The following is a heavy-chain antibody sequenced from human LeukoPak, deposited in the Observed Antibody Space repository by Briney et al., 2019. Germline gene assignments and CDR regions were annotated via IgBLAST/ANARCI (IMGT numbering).Heavy chain of an antibody. J-gene: IGHJ3*02. CDR2: IIPIFGTA. Sequence: GASVKVSCKASGGTFSSYAISWVRQASGQGLEWMGGIIPIFGTANYAQKFQGRVTITADKSTSTAYMELSSLRSEDTAVYYCAREPPSGTMIVRDAFDIWGQGTMVTVSS. CDR3: AREPPSGTMIVRDAFDI. D-gene: IGHD3-22*01. V-gene: IGHV1-69*06. CDR1: GGTFSSYA.